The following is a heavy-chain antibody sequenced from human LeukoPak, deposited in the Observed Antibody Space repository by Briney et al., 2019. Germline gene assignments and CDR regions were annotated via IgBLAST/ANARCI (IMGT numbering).Heavy chain of an antibody. J-gene: IGHJ4*02. CDR1: GFTFSSYE. CDR3: ARVPRLTGTTLLSRLPTHFDY. V-gene: IGHV3-48*03. Sequence: GGSLRLSCAASGFTFSSYEMNWVRQAPGKGLKWVSYISSSGSTIYYADSVKGRFTISRDNAKNSLYLQMNSLRAEDTAVYYCARVPRLTGTTLLSRLPTHFDYWGQGTLVTVSS. CDR2: ISSSGSTI. D-gene: IGHD1-20*01.